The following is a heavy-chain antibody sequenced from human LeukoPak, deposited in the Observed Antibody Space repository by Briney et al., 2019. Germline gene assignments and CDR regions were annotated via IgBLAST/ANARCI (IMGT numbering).Heavy chain of an antibody. CDR3: ARDSRGYSYGPNTDY. V-gene: IGHV3-7*01. J-gene: IGHJ4*02. Sequence: GGSLRLSCAASGFTFSSYGMSWVRQAPGKGLEWVANIKQDGSEKHYVDSVKGRFTISRDISRNSLYLQMDSLRVEDTAMYYCARDSRGYSYGPNTDYWGQGTLVAVSS. CDR1: GFTFSSYG. CDR2: IKQDGSEK. D-gene: IGHD5-18*01.